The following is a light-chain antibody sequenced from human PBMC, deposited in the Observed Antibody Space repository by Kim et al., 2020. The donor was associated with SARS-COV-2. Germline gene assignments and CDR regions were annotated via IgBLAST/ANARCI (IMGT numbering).Light chain of an antibody. CDR3: QQRSDWPPIT. Sequence: ETVLTQSPATLSLSPGERATLSCRASQSVSTYLAWYQQKPGQAPRLLIYDASTRATGIPPRFSGSGSGTDFTLTISSLEPEDFAVYYCQQRSDWPPITFGQGTRLEIK. CDR1: QSVSTY. J-gene: IGKJ5*01. V-gene: IGKV3-11*01. CDR2: DAS.